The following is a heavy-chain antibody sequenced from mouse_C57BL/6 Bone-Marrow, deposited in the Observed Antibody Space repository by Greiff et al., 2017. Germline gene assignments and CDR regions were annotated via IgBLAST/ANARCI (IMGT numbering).Heavy chain of an antibody. J-gene: IGHJ4*01. D-gene: IGHD1-1*02. Sequence: QVQLQQSGPELVKPGASVKISCKASGYTFTDYYINWVKQRPGQGLEWIGWIFPGSGSTYYNEKFKGKATLTVDKSSSTAYMLLSSLTSEDSAVYFCARTGRRGSPYYDAMDYWGQGTSVTVSS. CDR3: ARTGRRGSPYYDAMDY. CDR1: GYTFTDYY. CDR2: IFPGSGST. V-gene: IGHV1-75*01.